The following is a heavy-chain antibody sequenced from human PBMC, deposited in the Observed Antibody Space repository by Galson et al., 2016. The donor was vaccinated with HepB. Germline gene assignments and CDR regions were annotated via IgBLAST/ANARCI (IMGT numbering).Heavy chain of an antibody. J-gene: IGHJ4*02. V-gene: IGHV5-10-1*01. CDR2: IDPSDSYT. CDR3: VRLDGFRSGMIDY. CDR1: GYSFTSYW. Sequence: QSGAEVKEPGESLRISCKGSGYSFTSYWISWVRQRPGKGLEWMGRIDPSDSYTNYSPSFEGHVTFSADKSISIAYLQWRRLKASDTAMYFCVRLDGFRSGMIDYWGQGTLVTVSS. D-gene: IGHD3-10*01.